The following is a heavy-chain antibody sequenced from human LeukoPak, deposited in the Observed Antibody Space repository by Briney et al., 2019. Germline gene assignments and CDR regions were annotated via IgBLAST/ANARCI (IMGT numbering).Heavy chain of an antibody. CDR1: GGTFSSYA. Sequence: VKVSCKASGGTFSSYAISWVRQAPGQGLEWMGGIIPIFGTANYAQKFQGRVTITADESTSTAYMELSSLRSEDTAVYYCARDYGDQYNWFDPWGQGTLVTVSS. J-gene: IGHJ5*02. CDR2: IIPIFGTA. CDR3: ARDYGDQYNWFDP. D-gene: IGHD4-17*01. V-gene: IGHV1-69*13.